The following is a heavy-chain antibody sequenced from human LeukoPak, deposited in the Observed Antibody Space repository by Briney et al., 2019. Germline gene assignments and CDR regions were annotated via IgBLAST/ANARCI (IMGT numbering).Heavy chain of an antibody. Sequence: GASVKLSCKASGGTFSSYAISWVRQAPGQGLEWMGGIIPIFGTANYAQKFQGRVTITTDESTSTAYMELSSLRSEDTAVYYCARGGIVVVGAFDIWGQGTMVTVSS. CDR2: IIPIFGTA. D-gene: IGHD2-15*01. V-gene: IGHV1-69*05. J-gene: IGHJ3*02. CDR1: GGTFSSYA. CDR3: ARGGIVVVGAFDI.